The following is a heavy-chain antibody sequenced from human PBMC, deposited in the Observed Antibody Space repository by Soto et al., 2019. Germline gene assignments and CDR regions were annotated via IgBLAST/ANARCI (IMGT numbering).Heavy chain of an antibody. V-gene: IGHV3-15*07. D-gene: IGHD3-9*01. CDR2: IKSKTDGGTT. J-gene: IGHJ4*02. Sequence: PGGSLRLSCAASGFSFSNAWMNWVRQAPGKGLEWVGRIKSKTDGGTTDYAAPVKGRFTISRDDSKNTLYLQMNSLKTEDTAEYWCTTEALYDIFSGLDYWGQGTPVTVSS. CDR1: GFSFSNAW. CDR3: TTEALYDIFSGLDY.